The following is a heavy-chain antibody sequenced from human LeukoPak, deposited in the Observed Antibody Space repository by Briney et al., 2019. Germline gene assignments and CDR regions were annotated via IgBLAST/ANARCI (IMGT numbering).Heavy chain of an antibody. V-gene: IGHV1-8*03. CDR1: GYTFTSYY. Sequence: ASVKVSCKASGYTFTSYYMHWVRQAPGQGLEWMGWMNPNSGNTGYAQKFQGRVTITRTTSINTAYMELSSLRSEDTAVYYCARGASRSFDYWGQGTLVTVSS. J-gene: IGHJ4*02. CDR2: MNPNSGNT. CDR3: ARGASRSFDY.